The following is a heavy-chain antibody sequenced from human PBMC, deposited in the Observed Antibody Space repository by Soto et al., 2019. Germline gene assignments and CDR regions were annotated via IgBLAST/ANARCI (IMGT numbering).Heavy chain of an antibody. V-gene: IGHV3-9*01. D-gene: IGHD1-26*01. CDR3: AKDISGSPAHYGMDV. J-gene: IGHJ6*02. CDR2: ISWNSGSI. CDR1: GFTFDDYA. Sequence: SLRLSCAASGFTFDDYAMHWVRQAPGKGLEWVSGISWNSGSIGYADSVKGRFTISRDNAKNSLYLQMNSLRAEDTALYYCAKDISGSPAHYGMDVWGQGTMVTVSS.